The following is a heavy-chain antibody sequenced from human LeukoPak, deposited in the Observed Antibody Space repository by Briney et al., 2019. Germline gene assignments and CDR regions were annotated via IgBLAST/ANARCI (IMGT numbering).Heavy chain of an antibody. Sequence: PSQTLSLTCTVSGGSISSHYWSWVRQPPGKGLEWIGYMYYSGRSSYNPSLKSRVTISLDTSKNQFSLKLSSVTAADTALYYCARVVGNLVPTILDSWGQGTVVTVSS. J-gene: IGHJ5*01. D-gene: IGHD1-26*01. CDR2: MYYSGRS. CDR1: GGSISSHY. CDR3: ARVVGNLVPTILDS. V-gene: IGHV4-59*11.